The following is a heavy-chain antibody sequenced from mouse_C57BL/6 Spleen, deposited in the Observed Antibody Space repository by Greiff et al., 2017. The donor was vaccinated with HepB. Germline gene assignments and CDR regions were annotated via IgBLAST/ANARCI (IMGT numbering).Heavy chain of an antibody. V-gene: IGHV1-75*01. CDR3: ARHYYGTYAMDY. CDR2: IFPGSGST. Sequence: VHLVESGPELVKPGASVKISCKASGYTFTDYYINWVKQRPGQGLEWIGWIFPGSGSTYYNEKFKGKATLTVDKSSSTAYMLLSSLTSEDSAVYFCARHYYGTYAMDYWGQGTSVTVSS. J-gene: IGHJ4*01. CDR1: GYTFTDYY. D-gene: IGHD1-1*01.